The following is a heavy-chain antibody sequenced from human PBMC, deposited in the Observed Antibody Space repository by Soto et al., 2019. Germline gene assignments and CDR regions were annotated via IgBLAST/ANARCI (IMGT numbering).Heavy chain of an antibody. CDR3: AKGRGGSGSLTPRVDF. J-gene: IGHJ4*02. V-gene: IGHV3-23*01. CDR1: GFTFNNYA. D-gene: IGHD3-10*01. Sequence: EVQLLESGGGLVQPGGSLRLSGAASGFTFNNYAMTWVRQAPGKGLECVSAISGGGDTTSYADSVKGRFTVSRDGSKNTLYLQMSSLRAEDTALYYCAKGRGGSGSLTPRVDFWGQRTLFTVSS. CDR2: ISGGGDTT.